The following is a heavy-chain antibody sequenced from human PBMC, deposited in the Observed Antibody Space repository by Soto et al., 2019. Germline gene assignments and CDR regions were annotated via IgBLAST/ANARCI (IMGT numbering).Heavy chain of an antibody. CDR3: ARGETQQQRDH. Sequence: SETLSLTCAFSGYSITSDKWWSWIRKPPGKGLQWIGEIYHSGSSKYNRSLKSRVIISVDKSKYQFSLKVCSVTAADTAVYYCARGETQQQRDHWGQGTLVTVS. J-gene: IGHJ4*02. CDR2: IYHSGSS. D-gene: IGHD6-13*01. V-gene: IGHV4-4*02. CDR1: GYSITSDKW.